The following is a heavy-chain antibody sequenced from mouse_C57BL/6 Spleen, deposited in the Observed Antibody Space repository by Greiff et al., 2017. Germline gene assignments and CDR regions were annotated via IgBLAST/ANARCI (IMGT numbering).Heavy chain of an antibody. V-gene: IGHV5-17*01. Sequence: EVKLVESGGGLVKPGGSLKLSCAASGFTFSDYGMHWVRQAPEKGLEWVAYISSGSSTIYYADTVKGRFTISRDNAKNTLFLQMTSLRSEDTAMYYCARPTMVTGHAMDYWGQGTSVTVSS. J-gene: IGHJ4*01. CDR1: GFTFSDYG. D-gene: IGHD2-9*01. CDR2: ISSGSSTI. CDR3: ARPTMVTGHAMDY.